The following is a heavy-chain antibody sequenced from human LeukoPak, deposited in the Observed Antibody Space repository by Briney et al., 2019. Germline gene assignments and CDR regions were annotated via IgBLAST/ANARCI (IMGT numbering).Heavy chain of an antibody. Sequence: GASVKVSCKASGYTFTGYYMHWVRQAPGQGLEWMGWINPNSGGTNYAQKFQGRVTMTRDTSISTAYMELSRLRSDDTAVYYCARSRRVEMATYDYWGQGTLVTVSS. CDR2: INPNSGGT. J-gene: IGHJ4*02. V-gene: IGHV1-2*02. CDR1: GYTFTGYY. D-gene: IGHD5-24*01. CDR3: ARSRRVEMATYDY.